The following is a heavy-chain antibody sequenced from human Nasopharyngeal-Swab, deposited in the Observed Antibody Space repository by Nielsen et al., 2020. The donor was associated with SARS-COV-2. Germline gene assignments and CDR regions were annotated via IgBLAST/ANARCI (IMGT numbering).Heavy chain of an antibody. CDR3: ARDCSGGSCRYGIDV. D-gene: IGHD2-15*01. CDR1: GFTFSSYS. J-gene: IGHJ6*02. V-gene: IGHV3-21*01. CDR2: ITSSSTYT. Sequence: GGSLRLSCAASGFTFSSYSMNWVRQAPGKGLEWVSAITSSSTYTYYADSVKGRFTISRDNARNSLYLQMNSLRAEDTAVYYFARDCSGGSCRYGIDVWGQGTTVTVSS.